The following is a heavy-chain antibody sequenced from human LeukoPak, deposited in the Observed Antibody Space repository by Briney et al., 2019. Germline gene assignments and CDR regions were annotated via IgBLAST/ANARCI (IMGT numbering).Heavy chain of an antibody. V-gene: IGHV3-30*02. CDR3: AKEVLEWLSCFDY. D-gene: IGHD3-3*01. CDR1: RFTFSSYG. CDR2: IRYDGSNK. J-gene: IGHJ4*02. Sequence: GGSLRLSCAASRFTFSSYGMHWVRQAPGKGLEWVAFIRYDGSNKYYADSVKGRFTISRDNSKNTLYLQMNSLRAEDTAVYYCAKEVLEWLSCFDYWGQGTLVTASS.